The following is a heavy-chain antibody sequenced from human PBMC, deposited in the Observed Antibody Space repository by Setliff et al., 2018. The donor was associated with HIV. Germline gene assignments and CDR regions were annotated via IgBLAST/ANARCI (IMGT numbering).Heavy chain of an antibody. D-gene: IGHD2-15*01. J-gene: IGHJ4*02. V-gene: IGHV3-15*01. CDR1: GLTFSNAW. CDR2: IKSKSDGGTT. CDR3: TGSQYCSGGSCYHNFDY. Sequence: GGSLRLSCAASGLTFSNAWMSWVRQAPGKGLEWVGRIKSKSDGGTTDYAAPVKAKFTISRDDSKNTLYLQMNSLKTDDTAVYYCTGSQYCSGGSCYHNFDYWGQGTLVTVSS.